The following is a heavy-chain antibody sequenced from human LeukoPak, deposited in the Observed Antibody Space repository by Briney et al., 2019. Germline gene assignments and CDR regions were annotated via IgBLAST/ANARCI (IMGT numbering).Heavy chain of an antibody. CDR2: INPNSGGT. CDR3: ARALRDYYGSGSYYNVDY. Sequence: ASVKVSCKASGYTFTGYYMHWVRQAPGQGLEWMGWINPNSGGTNYAQKFQGRVTMTRDTSIGTAYMELSRLRSDDTAVYYCARALRDYYGSGSYYNVDYWGQGTLVTASS. V-gene: IGHV1-2*02. CDR1: GYTFTGYY. D-gene: IGHD3-10*01. J-gene: IGHJ4*02.